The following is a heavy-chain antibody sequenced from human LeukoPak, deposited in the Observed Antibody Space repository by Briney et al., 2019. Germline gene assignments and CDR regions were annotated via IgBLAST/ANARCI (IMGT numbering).Heavy chain of an antibody. CDR1: GFTFSSYG. CDR2: IRYDGSNK. V-gene: IGHV3-30*02. J-gene: IGHJ4*02. Sequence: SGGSLRLSCAASGFTFSSYGMHWVRQAPGKGLEWVAFIRYDGSNKYYADYVKGRFTISRNNTKNSLYLQMNRLRTEDTAMYYCEKGVTIFGVVIMGYFDYWGQGTLVTVSS. CDR3: EKGVTIFGVVIMGYFDY. D-gene: IGHD3-3*01.